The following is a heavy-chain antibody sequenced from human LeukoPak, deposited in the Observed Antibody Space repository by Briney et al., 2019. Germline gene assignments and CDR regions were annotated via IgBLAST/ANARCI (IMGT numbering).Heavy chain of an antibody. CDR3: ARDPLYYYDSSLDL. CDR1: GFTVSSNY. J-gene: IGHJ2*01. Sequence: GGSLRLSCAASGFTVSSNYMSWVRQAPGKGLEWVSSISSSSSYICYADSVKGRFTISRDNAKNSLYLQMNSLRAEDTAVYYCARDPLYYYDSSLDLWGRGTLVTVSS. V-gene: IGHV3-21*01. D-gene: IGHD3-22*01. CDR2: ISSSSSYI.